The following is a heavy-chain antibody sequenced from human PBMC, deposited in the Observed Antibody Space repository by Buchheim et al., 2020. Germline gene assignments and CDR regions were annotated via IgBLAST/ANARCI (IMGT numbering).Heavy chain of an antibody. Sequence: QVQLQESGPGLVKPSQTLSLTCTVSGSSISSGGYYWTWIRQPAGKGLEWIGRIYATGSTHYHPSITSPLSISLDTSKNHFSLTLSSVTAADTAVYYCAASSFLDTAMVFDYWGRGAL. D-gene: IGHD5-18*01. J-gene: IGHJ4*02. CDR3: AASSFLDTAMVFDY. CDR2: IYATGST. CDR1: GSSISSGGYY. V-gene: IGHV4-61*02.